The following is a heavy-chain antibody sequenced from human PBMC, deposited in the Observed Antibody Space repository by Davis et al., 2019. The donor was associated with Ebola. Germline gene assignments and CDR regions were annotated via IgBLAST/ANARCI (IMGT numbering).Heavy chain of an antibody. CDR3: ASPGYRGYFDY. V-gene: IGHV1-46*01. J-gene: IGHJ4*02. CDR2: INPSGGST. CDR1: GYTFTNYY. Sequence: ASVKVSCKASGYTFTNYYMHWVRQAPGQGLEWMGIINPSGGSTSYAQKFQGRVTMTRDTSTSTVYMELSSLRSEDTAVYYCASPGYRGYFDYWGQGTLVTVSS. D-gene: IGHD5-18*01.